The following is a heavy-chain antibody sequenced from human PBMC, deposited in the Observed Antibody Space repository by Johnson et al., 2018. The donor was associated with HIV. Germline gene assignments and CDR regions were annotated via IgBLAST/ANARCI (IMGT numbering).Heavy chain of an antibody. V-gene: IGHV3-9*01. Sequence: VQLVESGGGVVQPGRSLRLSCAASGFSFDDYAVHWVRQAPGKGLEWVSGISWNSGSIDYADSVKGRFTISRDNAKNSLYLQMNSLRAGDTAVYYCARIEGEGGAFDIWGQGTMVTVSS. CDR3: ARIEGEGGAFDI. CDR1: GFSFDDYA. J-gene: IGHJ3*02. D-gene: IGHD1-26*01. CDR2: ISWNSGSI.